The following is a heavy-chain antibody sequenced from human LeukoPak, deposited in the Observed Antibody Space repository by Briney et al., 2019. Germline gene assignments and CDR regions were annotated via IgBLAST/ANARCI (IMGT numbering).Heavy chain of an antibody. CDR1: GDSVSTNSAT. J-gene: IGHJ3*02. D-gene: IGHD7-27*01. CDR2: TYYRSKWYN. Sequence: SQTLSLTCAISGDSVSTNSATWNWIRQSPSRGLEWLGRTYYRSKWYNDYAVSVKSRITINPDTSKNQYSLQLNSVTPEDTAVYYCARDQGLGRYAFDIWGQGTMVTVSS. V-gene: IGHV6-1*01. CDR3: ARDQGLGRYAFDI.